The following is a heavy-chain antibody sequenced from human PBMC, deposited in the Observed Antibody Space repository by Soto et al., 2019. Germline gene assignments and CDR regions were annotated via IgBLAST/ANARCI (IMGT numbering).Heavy chain of an antibody. Sequence: SETLSLTCTVSGGSISSGDYYWSWIRQPPGKGLEWIGFIYYSGSTYYNPSLKSRITSSVDTSRNQFSLKLSSVTAADTAVYYCARGNTPVDYWGQGTLVTVSS. CDR3: ARGNTPVDY. D-gene: IGHD2-2*02. J-gene: IGHJ4*02. CDR2: IYYSGST. V-gene: IGHV4-30-4*01. CDR1: GGSISSGDYY.